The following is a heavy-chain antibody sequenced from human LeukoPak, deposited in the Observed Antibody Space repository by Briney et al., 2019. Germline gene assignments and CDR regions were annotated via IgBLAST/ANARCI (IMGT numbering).Heavy chain of an antibody. CDR2: ISDTGNT. Sequence: PGGSLRLSCAASGFTLSSYAMSWVRQAPGKGLEWVSAISDTGNTYHADSVKGRFTISRDSSKNTLYLQMNSLRAEDTAVFYCAKDRRAGSYDYWGQGTLVTVSS. CDR3: AKDRRAGSYDY. J-gene: IGHJ4*02. D-gene: IGHD3-10*01. V-gene: IGHV3-23*01. CDR1: GFTLSSYA.